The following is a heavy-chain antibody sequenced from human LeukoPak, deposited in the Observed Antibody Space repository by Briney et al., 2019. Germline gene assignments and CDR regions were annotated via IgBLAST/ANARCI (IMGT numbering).Heavy chain of an antibody. Sequence: SETLSLTCAVYGGSFSGYYWSWIRQPPGKGLEWIGEINHSGSTNYNPSLESRVAISVDTSKNQFSLKLSSVTAADTAVYYCARGGGSGWYYFDYWGQGTLVTVSS. CDR1: GGSFSGYY. V-gene: IGHV4-34*01. CDR3: ARGGGSGWYYFDY. D-gene: IGHD6-19*01. CDR2: INHSGST. J-gene: IGHJ4*02.